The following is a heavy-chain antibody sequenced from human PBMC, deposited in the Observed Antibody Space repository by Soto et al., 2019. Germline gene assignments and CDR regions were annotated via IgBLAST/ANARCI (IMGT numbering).Heavy chain of an antibody. V-gene: IGHV3-23*01. Sequence: GGSLRLSCAASGFTFSSYAMSWVRQAPGKGLEWVSAISGSGGSTYYADSVKGRFTISRDNSKNTLYLQMNSLRAEDTAVYYCAKVGYCSGGSCYPYFDYWGQGTLVTVSS. CDR1: GFTFSSYA. CDR2: ISGSGGST. D-gene: IGHD2-15*01. CDR3: AKVGYCSGGSCYPYFDY. J-gene: IGHJ4*02.